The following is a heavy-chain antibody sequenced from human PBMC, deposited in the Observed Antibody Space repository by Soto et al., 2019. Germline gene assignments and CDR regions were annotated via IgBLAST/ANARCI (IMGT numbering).Heavy chain of an antibody. CDR3: ARDQTYCSSTSCYNWFDP. D-gene: IGHD2-2*01. CDR2: IYYSGST. V-gene: IGHV4-59*01. J-gene: IGHJ5*02. Sequence: SETLSLTCTVSGGSISSYYWSWIRQPPGKGLEWIGYIYYSGSTDYNPSLKSRVTISVDTSKNQFSLKLSSVTAAGTAVYYCARDQTYCSSTSCYNWFDPWGQGTLVTVSS. CDR1: GGSISSYY.